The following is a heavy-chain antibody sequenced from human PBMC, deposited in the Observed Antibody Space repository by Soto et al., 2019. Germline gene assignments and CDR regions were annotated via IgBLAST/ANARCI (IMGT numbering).Heavy chain of an antibody. V-gene: IGHV3-23*01. CDR2: ISGSGGST. J-gene: IGHJ3*02. CDR3: AKDWTSI. CDR1: GFTFSTYS. D-gene: IGHD3-3*01. Sequence: EVQLLESGGGLVQPGGSLRISCAASGFTFSTYSRTWVRQAPGKGLEWVSTISGSGGSTYYIDSVKGRFTISRDNSKNTLYLQMNSLRAEDTAVYYCAKDWTSIWGQGTMVAVSS.